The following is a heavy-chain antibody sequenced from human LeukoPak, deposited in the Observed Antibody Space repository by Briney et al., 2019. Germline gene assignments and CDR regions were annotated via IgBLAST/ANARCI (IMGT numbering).Heavy chain of an antibody. V-gene: IGHV3-30*04. CDR3: AKQLGYCSDGSCYFPY. J-gene: IGHJ4*02. Sequence: QPGRSLRLSCAASGFTFSSYAMHWVRQAPGKGLEWVAVISYDGSNKYYADSVKGRFTISRDNSKSTLCLQMNSLRAEDTAVYYCAKQLGYCSDGSCYFPYWGQGTLVTVSS. CDR2: ISYDGSNK. CDR1: GFTFSSYA. D-gene: IGHD2-15*01.